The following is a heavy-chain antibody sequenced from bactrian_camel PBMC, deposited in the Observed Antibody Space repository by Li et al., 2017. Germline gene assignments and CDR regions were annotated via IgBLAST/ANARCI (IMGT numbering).Heavy chain of an antibody. V-gene: IGHV3S53*01. J-gene: IGHJ4*01. Sequence: HVQLVESGGGSVQTGGSLRLSCAVVGYTDCNYAMSWYRQAPRKEREFVAEVQRSGGTTYADSVKGRFTISQDNAKTTVSLQMNSLKPEDTAMYYCATDNIYCGTGFAYWGQGTQVTVS. D-gene: IGHD7*01. CDR2: VQRSGGT. CDR1: GYTDCNYA. CDR3: ATDNIYCGTGFAY.